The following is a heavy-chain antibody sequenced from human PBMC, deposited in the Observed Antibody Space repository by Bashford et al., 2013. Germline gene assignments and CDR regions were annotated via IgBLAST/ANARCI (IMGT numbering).Heavy chain of an antibody. V-gene: IGHV4-39*01. D-gene: IGHD2-8*02. J-gene: IGHJ6*02. Sequence: SSETLSLTCSASGGSINTYFYYWVWIRQSPGRGLEWIGSIFYTGSVLYESSLKSRVTISVDTSKNQFSLRFSSVTAADTAVYYCGRLGLGYCPGDECFGMDVWGQGTSVTVSS. CDR3: GRLGLGYCPGDECFGMDV. CDR1: GGSINTYFYY. CDR2: IFYTGSV.